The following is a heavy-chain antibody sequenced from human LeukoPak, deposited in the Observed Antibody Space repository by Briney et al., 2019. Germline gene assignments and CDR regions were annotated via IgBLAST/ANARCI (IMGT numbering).Heavy chain of an antibody. D-gene: IGHD5-18*01. Sequence: PSETLSLTCTVSGGSISSYHWSWIRHPPGKGLEWIGYIYYSWSTNYNPSLKRRVTISVDASKNQFSLKLSSVTAADTAVYYCARSGYSSRLDYFDYWGQGTLVSVSS. CDR1: GGSISSYH. V-gene: IGHV4-59*01. CDR2: IYYSWST. CDR3: ARSGYSSRLDYFDY. J-gene: IGHJ4*02.